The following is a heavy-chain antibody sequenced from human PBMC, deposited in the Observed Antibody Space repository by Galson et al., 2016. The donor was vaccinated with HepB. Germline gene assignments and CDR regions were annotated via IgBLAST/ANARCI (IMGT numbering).Heavy chain of an antibody. CDR3: ARDPTRNYYDSSAYYYFSAGWFDP. Sequence: SLRLSCAASGFTFSSHSMHWVRQAPGKGLEWVSYISSRSSTIYYADPVKGRLTITRDNGKNSLYLQMNSLRAEDTAVYYCARDPTRNYYDSSAYYYFSAGWFDPWGQGTLVTVSS. V-gene: IGHV3-48*04. CDR2: ISSRSSTI. CDR1: GFTFSSHS. J-gene: IGHJ5*02. D-gene: IGHD3-22*01.